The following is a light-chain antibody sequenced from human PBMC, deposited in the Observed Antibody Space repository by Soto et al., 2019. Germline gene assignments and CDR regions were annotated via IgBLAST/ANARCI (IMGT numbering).Light chain of an antibody. V-gene: IGLV2-23*01. CDR1: SSDVESYNL. CDR3: CSHGDGSTWV. CDR2: EGS. Sequence: QSVLTQPASVSGSPGQSITISCTGTSSDVESYNLVSWYQQHPGKAPKLLIYEGSDRPSGISHRFSGSRSGTTASLTISGLHADDEADYYCCSHGDGSTWVFGGGTKLTVL. J-gene: IGLJ3*02.